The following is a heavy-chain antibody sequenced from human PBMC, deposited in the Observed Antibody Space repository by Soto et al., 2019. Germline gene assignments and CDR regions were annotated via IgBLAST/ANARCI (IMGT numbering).Heavy chain of an antibody. V-gene: IGHV1-18*01. J-gene: IGHJ3*02. CDR2: ISAYNGNT. CDR3: ARDVGAEFGVVIKVADDAFDI. Sequence: ASVKVSCKASGYTFTSYGISWVRQAPGQGLEWMGWISAYNGNTNYAQKLQGRVTMTTDTSTSTAYMELRSLRSDDTAVYYCARDVGAEFGVVIKVADDAFDIWGQGTMVTVSS. D-gene: IGHD3-3*01. CDR1: GYTFTSYG.